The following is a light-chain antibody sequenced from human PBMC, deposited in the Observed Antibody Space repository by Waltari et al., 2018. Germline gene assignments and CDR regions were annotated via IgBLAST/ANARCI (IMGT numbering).Light chain of an antibody. CDR2: DAS. Sequence: EIVLTQSPATLSLSPGDRATLSCRASESVSTYLGWYQQKPGQAPRLLIYDASSRATGTPARFSGSGSETDFTLTISSIEPEDFAVYYCQQRTSWPPITFGQGTRLEIK. CDR3: QQRTSWPPIT. V-gene: IGKV3-11*01. J-gene: IGKJ5*01. CDR1: ESVSTY.